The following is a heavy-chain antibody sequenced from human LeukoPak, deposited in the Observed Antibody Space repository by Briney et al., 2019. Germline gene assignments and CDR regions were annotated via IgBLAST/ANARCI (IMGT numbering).Heavy chain of an antibody. J-gene: IGHJ4*02. D-gene: IGHD4-17*01. Sequence: SETLSLTCAVYGVSFSYYYWSWIRQPPGKGLEWIGEINHSGITNYNPSLKSRVTISADTSKNQFSLKLTSVAAADTAVYYCANPARDFADSGAITWWGQGTLVTVSS. CDR1: GVSFSYYY. V-gene: IGHV4-34*01. CDR3: ANPARDFADSGAITW. CDR2: INHSGIT.